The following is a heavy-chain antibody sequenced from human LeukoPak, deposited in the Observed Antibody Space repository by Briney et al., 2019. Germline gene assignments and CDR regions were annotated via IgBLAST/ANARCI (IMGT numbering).Heavy chain of an antibody. D-gene: IGHD2-2*01. CDR2: IRYDGSNK. CDR3: AKDLYCSSTSCSEAS. Sequence: GGSLRLSCAASGFTFSSYGMHWVRQAPGKGLEWVAFIRYDGSNKYYADSVKGRFTISRDNSKNTLYLQMNSLRAEDTAVYYCAKDLYCSSTSCSEASWGQGTLVTVSP. CDR1: GFTFSSYG. V-gene: IGHV3-30*02. J-gene: IGHJ5*02.